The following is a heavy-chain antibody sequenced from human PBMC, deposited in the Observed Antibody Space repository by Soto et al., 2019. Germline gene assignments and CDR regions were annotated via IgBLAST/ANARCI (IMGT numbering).Heavy chain of an antibody. CDR2: ISWNSGSV. J-gene: IGHJ4*02. Sequence: DVQLVESGGGLVQPGRSLRLSCAASGFTFDDYAMHWVRQAPGKGLEWVSGISWNSGSVGYADSVKGRFTISRDNPKNSLYLQMTSLRPEDTALYYCAKSRGEWLVWGFDYWGQGTLVTVSS. D-gene: IGHD6-19*01. V-gene: IGHV3-9*01. CDR3: AKSRGEWLVWGFDY. CDR1: GFTFDDYA.